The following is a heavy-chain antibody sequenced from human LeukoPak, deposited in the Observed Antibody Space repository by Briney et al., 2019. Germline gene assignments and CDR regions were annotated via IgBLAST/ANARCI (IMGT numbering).Heavy chain of an antibody. D-gene: IGHD3-9*01. Sequence: GGSLRLSCAASGFTFSSYAMHWVRQAPGKGLEWVAFIRYDERNKYYSDSVKGRFTISRDNSKNTLYLQMNSLRAEDTAVYYCAKDVSRILTGARNYFDSWGQGTLVTVSS. V-gene: IGHV3-30*02. CDR2: IRYDERNK. CDR3: AKDVSRILTGARNYFDS. CDR1: GFTFSSYA. J-gene: IGHJ4*02.